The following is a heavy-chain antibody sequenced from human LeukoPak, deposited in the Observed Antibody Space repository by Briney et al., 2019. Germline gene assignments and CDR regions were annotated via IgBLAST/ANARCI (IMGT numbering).Heavy chain of an antibody. D-gene: IGHD3-22*01. J-gene: IGHJ4*02. V-gene: IGHV1-18*01. CDR3: ARDGSYYDSSGYYWAYYFDY. CDR1: GYTFTSYG. CDR2: ISAYNGNT. Sequence: ASVKVSCKASGYTFTSYGISWVRQAPGQGLERMGWISAYNGNTNYAQKLQGRVTMTTDTSTSTAYMELRSLRSDDTAVYYCARDGSYYDSSGYYWAYYFDYWGQGTLVTVSS.